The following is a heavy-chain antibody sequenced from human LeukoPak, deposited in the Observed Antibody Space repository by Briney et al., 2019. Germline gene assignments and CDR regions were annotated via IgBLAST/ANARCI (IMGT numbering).Heavy chain of an antibody. J-gene: IGHJ3*02. CDR1: GFPFSSYW. Sequence: GGSLRLSCVASGFPFSSYWMTWVRQAPGKGLEWVANIKQDGSKKSYVDSVKGRFTISRDNAKNSLYLQMNSLKTEDTAVYYCTTGGSVIVAGTRAFDIWGLGTVVTVSS. CDR2: IKQDGSKK. CDR3: TTGGSVIVAGTRAFDI. D-gene: IGHD5-12*01. V-gene: IGHV3-7*03.